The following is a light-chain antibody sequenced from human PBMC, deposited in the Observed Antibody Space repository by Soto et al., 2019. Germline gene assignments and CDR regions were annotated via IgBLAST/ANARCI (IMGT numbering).Light chain of an antibody. J-gene: IGKJ1*01. CDR2: WAS. CDR1: QSVLYSSTNKNY. CDR3: QQYNNWPRT. Sequence: DIVMTQSPDSLAVSLGERATINCKSSQSVLYSSTNKNYLSWYQQKPGQTPKLLIYWASTRESGVPDRFSGSGSGTDFTLTISSLQAEDVAVYYCQQYNNWPRTFGQGTKVDIK. V-gene: IGKV4-1*01.